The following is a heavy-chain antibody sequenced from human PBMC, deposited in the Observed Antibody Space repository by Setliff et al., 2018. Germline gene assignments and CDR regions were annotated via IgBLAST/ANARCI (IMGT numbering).Heavy chain of an antibody. CDR2: INPNNGET. CDR3: ARDPTNHFWSAYWPF. V-gene: IGHV1-2*02. CDR1: GYTFIGHY. Sequence: ASVKVSCKASGYTFIGHYMHWVRQAPGEGLEWMGWINPNNGETKFAQKFQGRVTLARDTSLKTHYMELSNLTSDDTAIYYCARDPTNHFWSAYWPFWGQGTLVTVSS. J-gene: IGHJ4*02. D-gene: IGHD3-3*02.